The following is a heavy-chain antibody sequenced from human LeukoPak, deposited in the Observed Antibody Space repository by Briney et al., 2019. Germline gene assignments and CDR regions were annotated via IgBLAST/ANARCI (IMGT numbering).Heavy chain of an antibody. Sequence: SETLSLTCTVSGGSISSYYWSWIRQPPGKGLEWIGYIYYSGSTSYNPSLKSRVTISVDTSKNQFSLKLSSVTAADTAVYYCARTSGSYYDPYFDYWGQGTLVTVSS. D-gene: IGHD1-26*01. CDR2: IYYSGST. CDR3: ARTSGSYYDPYFDY. J-gene: IGHJ4*02. CDR1: GGSISSYY. V-gene: IGHV4-59*01.